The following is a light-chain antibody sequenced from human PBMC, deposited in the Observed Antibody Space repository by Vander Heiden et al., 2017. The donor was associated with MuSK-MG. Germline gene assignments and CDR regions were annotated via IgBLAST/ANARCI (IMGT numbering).Light chain of an antibody. CDR2: AAS. CDR3: QQIDSTLPLT. J-gene: IGKJ4*01. V-gene: IGKV1-39*01. CDR1: QSISSY. Sequence: DIQMTQSPSSLSASVGDRVTITCRASQSISSYLNWYQQKPGKAPKLLIYAASSLQSGVPSRFRGSASGTDFTLTISSLQPEDFATYYCQQIDSTLPLTFGGGTKVEIK.